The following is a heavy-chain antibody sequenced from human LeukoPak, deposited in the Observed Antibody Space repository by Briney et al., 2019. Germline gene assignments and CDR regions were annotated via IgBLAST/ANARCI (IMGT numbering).Heavy chain of an antibody. J-gene: IGHJ6*02. CDR3: ARNYDFWSAPIGHYYGMDV. CDR2: INAGNGNT. D-gene: IGHD3-3*01. CDR1: GYTVTSYA. Sequence: ASVKVSCKASGYTVTSYAMHWVRQTPGQRLEWMGWINAGNGNTKYSQKFQGRVTITRDTSASTAYMELSSLRSEDTAVYYCARNYDFWSAPIGHYYGMDVWAKGPRSPSP. V-gene: IGHV1-3*01.